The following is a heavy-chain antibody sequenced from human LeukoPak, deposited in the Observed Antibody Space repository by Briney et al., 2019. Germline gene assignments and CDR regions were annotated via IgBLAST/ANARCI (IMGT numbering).Heavy chain of an antibody. Sequence: GGSLRLSCAASGFTFDDYAMHWVRQAPGKGLEWVSLISWDGGSTYYADSVKGRFTISRDNSKNTLYLQMNSLRAEDTAVYYCAKTSSGWYDFDYWGQGTLVTVSS. CDR1: GFTFDDYA. V-gene: IGHV3-43D*04. J-gene: IGHJ4*02. CDR3: AKTSSGWYDFDY. CDR2: ISWDGGST. D-gene: IGHD6-19*01.